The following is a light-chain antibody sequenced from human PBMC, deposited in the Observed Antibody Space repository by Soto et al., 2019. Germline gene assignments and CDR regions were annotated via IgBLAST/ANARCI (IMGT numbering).Light chain of an antibody. Sequence: DIQMTQSPSTLSASVGDRVTITCRTSQSISSWLAWYQQKPGKAPKLLIYDASSLESGVPSRFSGSGSGTEFTLTISSLQPDDFATYYCQQYNSYLWTFGQGTKV. J-gene: IGKJ1*01. CDR2: DAS. V-gene: IGKV1-5*01. CDR3: QQYNSYLWT. CDR1: QSISSW.